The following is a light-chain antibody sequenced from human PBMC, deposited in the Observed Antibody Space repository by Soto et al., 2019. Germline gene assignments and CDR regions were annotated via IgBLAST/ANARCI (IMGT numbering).Light chain of an antibody. Sequence: AIQMTQSPSSLCSCLVDRVTITCRASQGIRHDLGWYQQKPGKAPKVLIYDVSNLETGVPSRFSGSGSGTEFTLTINILEPDDFAVYYCHQYGNSPQTFGQGTKVDI. J-gene: IGKJ1*01. V-gene: IGKV1D-13*01. CDR2: DVS. CDR1: QGIRHD. CDR3: HQYGNSPQT.